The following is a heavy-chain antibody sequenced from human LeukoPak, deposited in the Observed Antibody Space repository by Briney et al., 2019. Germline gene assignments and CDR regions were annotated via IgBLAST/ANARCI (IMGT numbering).Heavy chain of an antibody. CDR3: AKNNWNPAGMSYYFDY. V-gene: IGHV3-33*06. CDR1: GFTFSSYG. CDR2: IWYGGSNK. J-gene: IGHJ4*02. D-gene: IGHD1-20*01. Sequence: PGGSLRLSCAASGFTFSSYGMHWVRQAPGKGLEWVAVIWYGGSNKYYADSVKGRFTISRDNSKNTLYLQMNSLRAEDTAVYYCAKNNWNPAGMSYYFDYWGQGTLVTVSS.